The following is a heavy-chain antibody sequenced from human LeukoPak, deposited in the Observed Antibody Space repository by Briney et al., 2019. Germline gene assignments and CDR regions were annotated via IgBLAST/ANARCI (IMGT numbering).Heavy chain of an antibody. CDR3: ERQDSGTCLNPLDS. J-gene: IGHJ3*02. V-gene: IGHV4-59*08. D-gene: IGHD1-26*01. CDR2: IYYSGGT. Sequence: SETLSLTCTVSGGSISSYYWSWIRQPPGKGLEWSGYIYYSGGTNYNPSLKSRVTISVDTSKNQLSLKLRSVTAADTAVYYCERQDSGTCLNPLDSWGQGTLVPASS. CDR1: GGSISSYY.